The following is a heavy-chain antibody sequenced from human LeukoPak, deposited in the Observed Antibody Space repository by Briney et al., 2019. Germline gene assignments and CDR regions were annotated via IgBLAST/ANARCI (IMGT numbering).Heavy chain of an antibody. D-gene: IGHD2-15*01. CDR3: ASGVVTNSTLIH. J-gene: IGHJ4*02. CDR2: ISGDGGST. Sequence: GGSLRLSCAASGFTFDDYAMHWFRQAPGKGLEWVSLISGDGGSTYYADSVKGRFTISRDNSKNSLYLQMNSLRAEDTAVYYCASGVVTNSTLIHWGQGTLVNVSS. CDR1: GFTFDDYA. V-gene: IGHV3-43*02.